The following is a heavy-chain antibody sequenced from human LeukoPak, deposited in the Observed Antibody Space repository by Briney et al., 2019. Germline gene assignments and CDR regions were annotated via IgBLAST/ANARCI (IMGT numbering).Heavy chain of an antibody. CDR3: ARDREATFDY. CDR2: IYYSGST. Sequence: SETLSLTCTVSGGSISSYYWSWIRQPPGKGLEWIGYIYYSGSTNYNPSLKSQVTISVDTSENQFSLKLSSVTAADTAVYYGARDREATFDYWGRGTLVTVSS. D-gene: IGHD1-26*01. J-gene: IGHJ4*02. V-gene: IGHV4-59*01. CDR1: GGSISSYY.